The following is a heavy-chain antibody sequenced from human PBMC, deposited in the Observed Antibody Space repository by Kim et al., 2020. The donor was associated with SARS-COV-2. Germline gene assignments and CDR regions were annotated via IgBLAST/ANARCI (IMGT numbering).Heavy chain of an antibody. V-gene: IGHV4-34*01. D-gene: IGHD7-27*01. J-gene: IGHJ4*02. Sequence: SETLSLTCAVYGGSFSGYYWSWIRQPPGKGLEWIGEINHSGSTNYNPSLKSRVTISVDTSKNQFSLKLSSVTAADTAVYYCARSLTARWAGWGQGTLVTVSS. CDR3: ARSLTARWAG. CDR2: INHSGST. CDR1: GGSFSGYY.